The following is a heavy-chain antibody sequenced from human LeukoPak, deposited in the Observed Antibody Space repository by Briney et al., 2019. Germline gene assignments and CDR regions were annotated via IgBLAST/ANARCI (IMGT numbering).Heavy chain of an antibody. D-gene: IGHD2-21*01. CDR1: GFTFSSYD. CDR3: ARATVIGAVPVPGFLDV. V-gene: IGHV3-13*01. Sequence: GGSLRLSCAASGFTFSSYDMQWVRQVAGKGLEWVSSIGTIGDTFYPGSVKGRFTISRGNAKNSLYLQMNSLRAGDTAVYYCARATVIGAVPVPGFLDVWGKGTTVTVSS. CDR2: IGTIGDT. J-gene: IGHJ6*04.